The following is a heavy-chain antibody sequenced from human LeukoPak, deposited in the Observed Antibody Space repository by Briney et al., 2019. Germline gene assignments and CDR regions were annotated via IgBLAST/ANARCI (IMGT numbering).Heavy chain of an antibody. Sequence: SETLSLTCTASGGSISSGDYSWSWIRQPPGKGLEWIGYISYSGSTYYNPSLKSRVTMSLDTSKNQFSLKLSSVTAADTAVYYCAKMSTAEVCFDYWGQGTLVTVSS. CDR1: GGSISSGDYS. J-gene: IGHJ4*02. V-gene: IGHV4-30-4*07. CDR2: ISYSGST. D-gene: IGHD5-24*01. CDR3: AKMSTAEVCFDY.